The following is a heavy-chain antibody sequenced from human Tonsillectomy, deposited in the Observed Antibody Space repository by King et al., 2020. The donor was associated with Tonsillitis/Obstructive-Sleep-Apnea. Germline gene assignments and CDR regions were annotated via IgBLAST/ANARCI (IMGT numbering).Heavy chain of an antibody. CDR2: IYYSGST. Sequence: QLQESGPGLVKPSETLSLTCTVSGGSISSSSYYWGWIRQPPGKGLEWIGTIYYSGSTYYNPSLGSRVTRSVDTSKNQVSLKLSSVTAADTAVYYCARPYSGSYEYYFDYWGQGTLVTVSS. CDR1: GGSISSSSYY. V-gene: IGHV4-39*01. D-gene: IGHD1-26*01. CDR3: ARPYSGSYEYYFDY. J-gene: IGHJ4*02.